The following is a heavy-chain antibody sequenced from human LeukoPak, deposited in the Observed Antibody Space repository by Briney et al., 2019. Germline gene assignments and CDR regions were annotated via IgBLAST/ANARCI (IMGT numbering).Heavy chain of an antibody. CDR2: IWHDGSNK. CDR1: GFTFSDYG. J-gene: IGHJ4*02. D-gene: IGHD1-14*01. Sequence: PGGSLRLSCAAFGFTFSDYGMHWVRQAPGRGLEWVAVIWHDGSNKYYADSVKGRFTISRDKSKSTLYLQINSLRAEDTAVYYCARASGPFDYWGQGTLVTVSS. V-gene: IGHV3-33*01. CDR3: ARASGPFDY.